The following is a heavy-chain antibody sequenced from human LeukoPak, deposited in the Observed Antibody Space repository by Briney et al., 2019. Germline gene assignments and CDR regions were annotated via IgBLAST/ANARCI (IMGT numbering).Heavy chain of an antibody. CDR2: INPNCGGT. J-gene: IGHJ3*02. CDR1: EYTFTGYY. Sequence: ASVKVSCKASEYTFTGYYMHWVRQAPGQGLEWMGWINPNCGGTNYAQKFQGRVTMTRDTSISTAYMELSRLRSDDTAVYYCARIPRRPTGAAFDIWGQGTMVTVSS. CDR3: ARIPRRPTGAAFDI. V-gene: IGHV1-2*02. D-gene: IGHD2-21*01.